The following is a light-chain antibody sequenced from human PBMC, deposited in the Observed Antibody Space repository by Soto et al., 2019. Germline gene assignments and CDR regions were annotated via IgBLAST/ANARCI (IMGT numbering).Light chain of an antibody. V-gene: IGKV4-1*01. CDR1: QSVLYSAKNKNF. Sequence: DIVMTQSPDSLAVSLGERATIHCKSSQSVLYSAKNKNFLTWYQQKPGQPPKLLIYWASTRKSGVPDRFTGSVSGTDFTLTINTLQAEDVAVYYCKQHNITPITSGQGTRREIK. J-gene: IGKJ5*01. CDR3: KQHNITPIT. CDR2: WAS.